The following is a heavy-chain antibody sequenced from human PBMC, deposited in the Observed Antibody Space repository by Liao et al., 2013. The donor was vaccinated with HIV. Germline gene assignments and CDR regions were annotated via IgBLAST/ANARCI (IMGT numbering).Heavy chain of an antibody. CDR2: IYYSGRT. J-gene: IGHJ6*03. CDR1: GGSISSSSYY. Sequence: QLQLQESDPGLVKPSETLSLTCTVSGGSISSSSYYWSWIRQPPGKGLEWIGYIYYSGRTYYNPSLKSRVTISIDTSKKQISLKLSSVTAADTAVYYCARDRGQLWFGELHYYYYMDVWGKGTTVTVSS. CDR3: ARDRGQLWFGELHYYYYMDV. V-gene: IGHV4-30-4*08. D-gene: IGHD3-10*01.